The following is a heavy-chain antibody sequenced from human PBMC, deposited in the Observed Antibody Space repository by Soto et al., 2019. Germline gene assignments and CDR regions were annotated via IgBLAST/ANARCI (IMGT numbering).Heavy chain of an antibody. Sequence: GESLKISCAASGFTFSSYSMNWVRQAPGKGLEWVSSISSSSSYIYYADSVKGRFTISRDNAKNSLYLQMNSLRAEDTAVYYCARDPSGYRAFDIWGQGTMVTVSS. V-gene: IGHV3-21*01. CDR3: ARDPSGYRAFDI. CDR1: GFTFSSYS. D-gene: IGHD3-22*01. J-gene: IGHJ3*02. CDR2: ISSSSSYI.